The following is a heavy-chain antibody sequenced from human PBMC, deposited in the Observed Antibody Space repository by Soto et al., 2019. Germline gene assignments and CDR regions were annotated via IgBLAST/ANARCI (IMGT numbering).Heavy chain of an antibody. D-gene: IGHD3-22*01. CDR2: INHSGRT. CDR1: GGSFSCYY. Sequence: SETLSLTCAVYGGSFSCYYWSWIRQPPGKGLEWIGEINHSGRTNENPSLKSRVTISVDTSKNQFSLKLRSVTAVDTAVYYCARGITMKLAVQGDAPDNYYFDSWGQGSLVTVSS. J-gene: IGHJ4*02. CDR3: ARGITMKLAVQGDAPDNYYFDS. V-gene: IGHV4-34*01.